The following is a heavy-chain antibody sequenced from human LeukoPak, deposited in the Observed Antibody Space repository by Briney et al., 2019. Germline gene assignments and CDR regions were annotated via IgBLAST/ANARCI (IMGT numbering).Heavy chain of an antibody. V-gene: IGHV3-21*04. J-gene: IGHJ5*02. CDR2: ISSSSSYI. Sequence: GGSLRLSCAASGFTFSSYSMNWVRQAPGKGLEWVSSISSSSSYIYYADSVKGRFTISRDNAKNSLYLQMNSLRAEDTAVYYCARVTIYGDYLENWFDPWGQGTLVTVSS. CDR3: ARVTIYGDYLENWFDP. D-gene: IGHD4-17*01. CDR1: GFTFSSYS.